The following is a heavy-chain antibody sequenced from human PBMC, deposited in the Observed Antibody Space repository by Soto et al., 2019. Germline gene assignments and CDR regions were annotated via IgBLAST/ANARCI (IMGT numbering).Heavy chain of an antibody. CDR2: ISSSSSTI. J-gene: IGHJ5*01. CDR1: GFTFSSYS. V-gene: IGHV3-48*01. Sequence: GGSLRLSCAASGFTFSSYSMNWVRQAPGKGLEWVSYISSSSSTIYYADSVKGRFTISRDNAKNSLYLQMNSLRAEDTAVYYCARFGEIFDFWSGLRSFDSWGQGTLVTGSS. D-gene: IGHD3-3*01. CDR3: ARFGEIFDFWSGLRSFDS.